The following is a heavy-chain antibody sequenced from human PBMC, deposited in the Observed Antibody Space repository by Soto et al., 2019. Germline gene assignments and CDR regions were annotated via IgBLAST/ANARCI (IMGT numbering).Heavy chain of an antibody. Sequence: GESLKISCKGSGYSFTSYWISWVRQMPGKGLEWMGRIDPSDSYTNYSPSFQGHVTISADKSISTAYLQWSSLKASDTAMYYCARAIFGVVIHNWFDPWGQGTLVTVSS. D-gene: IGHD3-3*01. CDR2: IDPSDSYT. CDR1: GYSFTSYW. CDR3: ARAIFGVVIHNWFDP. J-gene: IGHJ5*02. V-gene: IGHV5-10-1*01.